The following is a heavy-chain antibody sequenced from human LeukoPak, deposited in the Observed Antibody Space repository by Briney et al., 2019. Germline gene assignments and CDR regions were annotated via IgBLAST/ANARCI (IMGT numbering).Heavy chain of an antibody. V-gene: IGHV4-4*07. Sequence: SETLSLTCSVSGDSISYFYWSWIRQAAGKGLEWIGRISGSGSTDYNASLKSRVTMSVDTSKNQLSLKLSSVTAADTAVYYCARGKDYSSEFYYYYYYMDVWGKGTTVTVSS. J-gene: IGHJ6*03. CDR1: GDSISYFY. CDR3: ARGKDYSSEFYYYYYYMDV. CDR2: ISGSGST. D-gene: IGHD4-11*01.